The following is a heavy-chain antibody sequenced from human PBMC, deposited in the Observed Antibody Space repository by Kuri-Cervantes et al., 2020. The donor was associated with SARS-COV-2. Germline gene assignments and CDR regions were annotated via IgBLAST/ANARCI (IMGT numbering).Heavy chain of an antibody. CDR2: IQDDGSNK. Sequence: GGSLRLSCAASGFIFSDAGMHWVRQAPGKGLEWVAFIQDDGSNKYYADSVKGRFTISRDNSKYALYLQMNSLGAADTAVYYCAKDGSVTKVARTTYYYYHYMDVWGKGTAVTVSS. J-gene: IGHJ6*03. CDR1: GFIFSDAG. D-gene: IGHD4-23*01. V-gene: IGHV3-30*02. CDR3: AKDGSVTKVARTTYYYYHYMDV.